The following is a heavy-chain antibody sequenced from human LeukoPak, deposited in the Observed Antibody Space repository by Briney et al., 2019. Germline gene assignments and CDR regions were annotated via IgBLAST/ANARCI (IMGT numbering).Heavy chain of an antibody. Sequence: PGGSLRLTCVVSGFNFDDYGMSWVRQAPGKGLEWVAGINLNGGFTSHADSVKGRFTISRDNAKNSLYLQMNSLIVEDTAVYFCARDHWGRITTGGYFEYWGQGTLVTVSS. D-gene: IGHD1-14*01. J-gene: IGHJ4*02. V-gene: IGHV3-20*04. CDR2: INLNGGFT. CDR3: ARDHWGRITTGGYFEY. CDR1: GFNFDDYG.